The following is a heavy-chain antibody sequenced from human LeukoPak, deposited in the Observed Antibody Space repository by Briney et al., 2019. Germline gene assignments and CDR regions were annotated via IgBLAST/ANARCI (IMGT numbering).Heavy chain of an antibody. V-gene: IGHV3-21*01. CDR3: ARGRKYYDFWSGYYRSDWFDP. J-gene: IGHJ5*02. CDR1: GFTFSSYS. CDR2: ISSSSSYI. Sequence: GGSLRLSCAASGFTFSSYSMNWVRQAPGKGLEWVSSISSSSSYIYYADSVKGRFTISRDNAKNSLYLQMNSLRAEDTAVYYCARGRKYYDFWSGYYRSDWFDPWGQGTLVTVSS. D-gene: IGHD3-3*01.